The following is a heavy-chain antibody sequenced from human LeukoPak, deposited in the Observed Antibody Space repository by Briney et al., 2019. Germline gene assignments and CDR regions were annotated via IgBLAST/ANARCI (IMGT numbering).Heavy chain of an antibody. Sequence: GASVKVSCKASGYTYSRHDINWVRQATGQGLEWMGWMNPKNANTGYAQKFQGRVTFTRDTFISTAYMELSSLRSDDTAVYYCARETTTNDGVFDFWGQGTLVIVSS. CDR1: GYTYSRHD. D-gene: IGHD4-11*01. CDR2: MNPKNANT. J-gene: IGHJ4*02. CDR3: ARETTTNDGVFDF. V-gene: IGHV1-8*03.